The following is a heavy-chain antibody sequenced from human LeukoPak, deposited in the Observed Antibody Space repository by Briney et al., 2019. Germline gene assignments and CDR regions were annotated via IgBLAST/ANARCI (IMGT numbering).Heavy chain of an antibody. J-gene: IGHJ3*02. CDR2: ISNSGTA. D-gene: IGHD2-21*02. CDR3: ARDVVVTASPDAFDI. V-gene: IGHV4-31*11. Sequence: SETLSLTCGVSGDSVTSDGYYWTWIRQHPGKGLEWIGYISNSGTASYNPSLESRVSISVDTSYNQFSLRLNSVTAADTAVYYCARDVVVTASPDAFDIWGQGTMVIVSS. CDR1: GDSVTSDGYY.